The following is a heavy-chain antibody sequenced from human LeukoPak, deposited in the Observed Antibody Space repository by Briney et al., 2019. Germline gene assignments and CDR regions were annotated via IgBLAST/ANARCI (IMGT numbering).Heavy chain of an antibody. D-gene: IGHD6-19*01. V-gene: IGHV1-2*02. Sequence: ASVKVSCKASGYTFTSYGISWVRQAPGQGLEWMGWIDPNTGGTNYAQKFQGRVTMTRDTSISTAYMELNRLRSDDTAVYFCARGAIASYSSVSYVNYWGQGTLVTVSS. CDR3: ARGAIASYSSVSYVNY. CDR2: IDPNTGGT. J-gene: IGHJ4*02. CDR1: GYTFTSYG.